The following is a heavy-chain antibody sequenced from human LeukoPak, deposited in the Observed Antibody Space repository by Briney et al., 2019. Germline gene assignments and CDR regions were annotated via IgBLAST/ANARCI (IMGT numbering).Heavy chain of an antibody. CDR1: GYSFTSYW. CDR3: ARLLVSYYDSSGYHYYFDY. J-gene: IGHJ4*02. V-gene: IGHV5-51*01. CDR2: IYPGDSDT. Sequence: GESLKISCKGSGYSFTSYWIGWVRPMPGKGLEWMGIIYPGDSDTRYSPSFQGQVTISADKSISTAYLQWSSLKASDTAMYYCARLLVSYYDSSGYHYYFDYWGQGTLVTVSS. D-gene: IGHD3-22*01.